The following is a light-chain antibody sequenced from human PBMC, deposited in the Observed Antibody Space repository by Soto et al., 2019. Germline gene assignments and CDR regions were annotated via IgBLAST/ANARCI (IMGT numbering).Light chain of an antibody. J-gene: IGLJ1*01. V-gene: IGLV2-14*03. Sequence: QSALTQPASMSGSPGQSITISCTGSSSDIGSYNYVSWYQHHPGKAPKLLIYDVTTRPSGISNRFSGSKSGHTASLTISGLQAEDGAYYYCASYVSSSDVFVFGPGTKLTVL. CDR1: SSDIGSYNY. CDR3: ASYVSSSDVFV. CDR2: DVT.